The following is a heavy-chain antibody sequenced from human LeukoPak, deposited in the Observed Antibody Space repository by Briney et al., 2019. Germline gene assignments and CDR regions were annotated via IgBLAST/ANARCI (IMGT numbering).Heavy chain of an antibody. Sequence: PGGSLRLSCSASGFTFSSYAMHWVRQAPGRGLEYVSAITSNGGSTNYADSVKGRFTISRDNSKNTLFLQMSSLRAEDTAVYYYVNPDSSGYYYTWGQGTLVTVSS. CDR3: VNPDSSGYYYT. D-gene: IGHD3-22*01. J-gene: IGHJ4*02. CDR1: GFTFSSYA. V-gene: IGHV3-64D*06. CDR2: ITSNGGST.